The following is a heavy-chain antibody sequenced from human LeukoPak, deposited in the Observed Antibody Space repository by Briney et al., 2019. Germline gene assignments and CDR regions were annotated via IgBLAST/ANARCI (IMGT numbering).Heavy chain of an antibody. Sequence: GGSLRLSCAASGFTFSSYEMNWVRQAPGKGLEWVSYISSGSTIYDADSVKGRFTISRDNAKNSLYLQMNSLRAEDTAVYYCATESIAVAGAPFDYWGQGTLVTVSS. CDR2: ISSGSTI. CDR1: GFTFSSYE. CDR3: ATESIAVAGAPFDY. D-gene: IGHD6-19*01. V-gene: IGHV3-48*03. J-gene: IGHJ4*02.